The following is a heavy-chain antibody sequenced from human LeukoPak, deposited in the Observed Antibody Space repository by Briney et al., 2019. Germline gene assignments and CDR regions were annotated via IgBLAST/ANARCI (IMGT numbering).Heavy chain of an antibody. Sequence: ASVKVSCKASGYTFTSYGISWVRQAPGQGLEWMGWISAYNGNTNYAQKLQGRVTMTTDTSTGTAYMELRSLRSDDTAVYYCARVATIFGVVTSYYYYGVDVWGQGTTVTVSS. D-gene: IGHD3-3*01. V-gene: IGHV1-18*01. J-gene: IGHJ6*02. CDR2: ISAYNGNT. CDR1: GYTFTSYG. CDR3: ARVATIFGVVTSYYYYGVDV.